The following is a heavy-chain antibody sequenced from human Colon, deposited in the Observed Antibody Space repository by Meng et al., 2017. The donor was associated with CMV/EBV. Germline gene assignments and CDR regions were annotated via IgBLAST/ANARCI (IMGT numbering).Heavy chain of an antibody. CDR2: IDHSGST. V-gene: IGHV4-34*01. Sequence: CAVYVGSFRGYYWSWIRRPPGKGLEWIGEIDHSGSTNYNPSLKSRVTISVDTSKNQFSLKLNSVTAADTAVYYCAREKVPAAPLDYWGQGTLVTVSS. J-gene: IGHJ4*02. D-gene: IGHD2-2*01. CDR1: VGSFRGYY. CDR3: AREKVPAAPLDY.